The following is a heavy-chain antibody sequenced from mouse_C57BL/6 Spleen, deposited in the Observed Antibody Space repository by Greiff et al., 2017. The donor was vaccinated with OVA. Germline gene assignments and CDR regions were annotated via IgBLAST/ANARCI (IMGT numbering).Heavy chain of an antibody. CDR1: GYTFTSYW. D-gene: IGHD2-1*01. CDR3: ARGEDGNYLDY. CDR2: IDPSDSYT. J-gene: IGHJ2*01. Sequence: VQLQQPGAELVRPGTSVKLSCKASGYTFTSYWMHWVKQRPGQGLEWIGVIDPSDSYTNYNQKFKGKATLTVDTSSSTAYMQLSSLTSEDSAVYYCARGEDGNYLDYWGQGTTLTVSS. V-gene: IGHV1-59*01.